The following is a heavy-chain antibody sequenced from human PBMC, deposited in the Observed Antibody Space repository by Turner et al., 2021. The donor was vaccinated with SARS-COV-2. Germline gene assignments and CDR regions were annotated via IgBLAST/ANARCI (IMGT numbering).Heavy chain of an antibody. CDR2: IECSGST. J-gene: IGHJ6*02. CDR3: AGGEADTAMARRGYYDYYGIDV. Sequence: QVQLQESGPGLVKPSQTLSPPRAVSRVSTSTYYWSWIRQPPGKGLEWMGDIECSGSTNYSPTPKCQLSITGDTSKTLYSPKLRSVTAADTAVYDGAGGEADTAMARRGYYDYYGIDVWGQGTTVTVSS. V-gene: IGHV4-59*01. CDR1: RVSTSTYY. D-gene: IGHD5-18*01.